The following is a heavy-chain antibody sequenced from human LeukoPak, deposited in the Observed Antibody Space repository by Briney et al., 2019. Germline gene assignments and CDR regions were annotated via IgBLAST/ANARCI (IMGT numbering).Heavy chain of an antibody. V-gene: IGHV1-8*01. CDR1: GYTFTSYD. D-gene: IGHD1-26*01. CDR2: MNPNSGNT. J-gene: IGHJ4*02. CDR3: ARARWELGLDY. Sequence: ASVKVSCKASGYTFTSYDINWVRQATGQGLEWMGWMNPNSGNTGYAQKFQGRVTVTRNTSISAAYMELSSLRSEDTAVYYCARARWELGLDYWGQGTLVTVSS.